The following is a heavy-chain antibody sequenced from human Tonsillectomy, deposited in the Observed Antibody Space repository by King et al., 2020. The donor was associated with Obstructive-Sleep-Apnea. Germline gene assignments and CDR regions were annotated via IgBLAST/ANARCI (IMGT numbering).Heavy chain of an antibody. CDR1: GFTFSNYA. CDR2: TSYDGSNK. V-gene: IGHV3-30*04. D-gene: IGHD3-22*01. CDR3: ARDMKIRGGFYGWDDYFQH. J-gene: IGHJ1*01. Sequence: VQLVESGGGVVQPGRSLRLSCAASGFTFSNYAMHWVRQAPGKGLEWVAITSYDGSNKYYADSVKGRFTISRDNSKNTLYLQMNRLRADDTAVYYCARDMKIRGGFYGWDDYFQHWGQGTLVTVSS.